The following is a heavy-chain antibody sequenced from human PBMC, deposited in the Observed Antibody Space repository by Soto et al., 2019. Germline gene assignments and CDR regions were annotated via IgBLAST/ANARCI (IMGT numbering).Heavy chain of an antibody. V-gene: IGHV6-1*01. J-gene: IGHJ3*02. Sequence: SRTLSLPCAISGDNVFRNDVAWNWGKPSPSRVLEWLGRTYYRSKWGNEDAVSVKSRTTINLDTYKKQLSMQFYCVTSKASSVYYCGSGKTSAFDIWGQGTLVTVSS. CDR3: GSGKTSAFDI. CDR1: GDNVFRNDVA. CDR2: TYYRSKWGN.